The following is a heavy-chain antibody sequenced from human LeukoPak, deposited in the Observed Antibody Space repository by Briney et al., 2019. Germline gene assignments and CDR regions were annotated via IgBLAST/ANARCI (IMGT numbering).Heavy chain of an antibody. D-gene: IGHD2/OR15-2a*01. CDR2: IYKSGST. V-gene: IGHV4-4*07. J-gene: IGHJ6*03. Sequence: SETLSLTCTVSGESINPYYWNWIRQPAGKGLEWIGHIYKSGSTNYNPSLESRVTMSLDTSKNQFSLKLRSVTAADTAVYFCARSFLDYMDVWGKGTTVTVSS. CDR1: GESINPYY. CDR3: ARSFLDYMDV.